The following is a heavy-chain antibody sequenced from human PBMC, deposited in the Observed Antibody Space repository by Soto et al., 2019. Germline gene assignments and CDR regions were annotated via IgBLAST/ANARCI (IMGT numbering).Heavy chain of an antibody. V-gene: IGHV4-31*03. CDR3: ARVPPYCGGDCYRITPFDY. Sequence: TLSLPCTVSGGSLSSGCYYWSWIRQHPGKGLEWIGYIYYSGSTYYNPSLKSRVTISVDTSKNQFSLKLSSVTAAGTAVHYCARVPPYCGGDCYRITPFDYWGQGTLGTVSS. CDR2: IYYSGST. CDR1: GGSLSSGCYY. D-gene: IGHD2-21*02. J-gene: IGHJ4*02.